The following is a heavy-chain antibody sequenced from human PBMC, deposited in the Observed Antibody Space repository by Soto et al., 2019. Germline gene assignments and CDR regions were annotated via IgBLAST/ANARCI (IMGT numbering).Heavy chain of an antibody. D-gene: IGHD3-22*01. CDR1: GFTFSSYS. CDR3: ARLFSGSYDSSGYDRIDAFDI. V-gene: IGHV3-48*02. Sequence: EVQLVESGGGLVQPGGSLRLSCAASGFTFSSYSMNWVRQAPGKGLEWVSYISSSSSTIYYADSVKGRFTISRDNAKNSLYLQMNSLRDEDTAVYYCARLFSGSYDSSGYDRIDAFDIWSQGRMVTVSS. CDR2: ISSSSSTI. J-gene: IGHJ3*02.